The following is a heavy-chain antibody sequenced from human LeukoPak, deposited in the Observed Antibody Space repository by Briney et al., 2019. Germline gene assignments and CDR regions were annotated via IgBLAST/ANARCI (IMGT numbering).Heavy chain of an antibody. CDR1: GDSISGYY. D-gene: IGHD6-6*01. Sequence: PSETLSLTCTVSGDSISGYYCSWIRQPPGKGLEWIGFIYDSGSTYYNPSLKSRVTISVDTSKNQFSLKLSSVTAADTAMYYCALYSSSSDYWGQGTLVAVSS. CDR3: ALYSSSSDY. CDR2: IYDSGST. J-gene: IGHJ4*02. V-gene: IGHV4-59*01.